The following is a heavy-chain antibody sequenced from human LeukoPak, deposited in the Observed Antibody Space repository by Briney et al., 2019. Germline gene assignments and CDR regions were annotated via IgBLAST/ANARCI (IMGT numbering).Heavy chain of an antibody. CDR2: IYYSGST. Sequence: GSLRLSCAASGFTFSSYAMSWVRQPPGKGLEWIGHIYYSGSTNCNPSLKSRVAISLDTSKNQFSLKLSSVTAADTAVYYCAREFHYWGQGTLVTVSS. V-gene: IGHV4-59*01. J-gene: IGHJ4*02. CDR1: GFTFSSYA. CDR3: AREFHY.